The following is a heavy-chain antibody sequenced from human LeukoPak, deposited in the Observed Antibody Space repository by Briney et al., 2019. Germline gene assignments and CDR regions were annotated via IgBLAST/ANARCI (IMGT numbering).Heavy chain of an antibody. Sequence: SETLSLTCTASGGSISSYYWSWIRQPAGKGLEWIGRIYSSGSTNYNPSLKSRVTMSVDTSRNQFSLRLSSVTAADTAVYYCARGASGGSGHAYWGQGTLVTVSS. D-gene: IGHD3-16*01. V-gene: IGHV4-4*07. CDR2: IYSSGST. CDR3: ARGASGGSGHAY. CDR1: GGSISSYY. J-gene: IGHJ4*02.